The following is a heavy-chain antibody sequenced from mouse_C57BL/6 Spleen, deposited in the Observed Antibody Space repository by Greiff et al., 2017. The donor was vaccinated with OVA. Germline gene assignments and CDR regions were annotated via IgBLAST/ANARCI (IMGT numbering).Heavy chain of an antibody. V-gene: IGHV1-55*01. CDR2: IYPGRGST. Sequence: QVQLKQPGAELVKPGASVKMSCKASGYTFTSYWITWVKQRPGQGLEWIGDIYPGRGSTNYNEKFKSKATLTVDTSSSTAYMQLSSLTSEDSAVYYCAREGSNYVFAYWGQGTLVTVSA. CDR1: GYTFTSYW. J-gene: IGHJ3*01. CDR3: AREGSNYVFAY. D-gene: IGHD2-5*01.